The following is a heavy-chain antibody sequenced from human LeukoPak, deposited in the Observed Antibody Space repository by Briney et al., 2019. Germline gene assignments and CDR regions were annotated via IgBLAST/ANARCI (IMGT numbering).Heavy chain of an antibody. CDR1: VGTFSSHA. J-gene: IGHJ4*02. Sequence: SVKVSCKASVGTFSSHAINWVRQAPGQGLEWMGGIIPMFGTANYAQKFQGRVTITADESTSTAFMELRSLRSEDTAVYYCARGSYIGVAVTAYFGYWGQGTLVTVSS. CDR3: ARGSYIGVAVTAYFGY. CDR2: IIPMFGTA. V-gene: IGHV1-69*13. D-gene: IGHD2-21*02.